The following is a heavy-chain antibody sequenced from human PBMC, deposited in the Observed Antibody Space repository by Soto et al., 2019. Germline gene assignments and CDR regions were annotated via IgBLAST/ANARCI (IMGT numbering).Heavy chain of an antibody. D-gene: IGHD4-17*01. CDR3: AKDYYGGKGQLTGYFDL. CDR1: GFTFSSYG. CDR2: ISYDGSNK. Sequence: ESGGGVVQPGRSLRLSCAASGFTFSSYGMHWVRQAPGKGLEWVAVISYDGSNKYYADSVKGRFTISRDNSKNTLYLQMNSLRAEDTAVYYCAKDYYGGKGQLTGYFDLWGRGTLVTVSS. J-gene: IGHJ2*01. V-gene: IGHV3-30*18.